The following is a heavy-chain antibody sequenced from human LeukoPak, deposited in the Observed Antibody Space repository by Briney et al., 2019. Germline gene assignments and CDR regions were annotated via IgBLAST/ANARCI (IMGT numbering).Heavy chain of an antibody. D-gene: IGHD3-22*01. CDR2: IYPGDSDT. J-gene: IGHJ4*02. CDR1: GYSFTSYW. Sequence: GESLKISCKGSGYSFTSYWIGWVRQMPGKGLEWMGIIYPGDSDTRYSPSFQGQVTISADKSISTAYLQWRSLKASDTAMYYCARTYYYDSSGSITFDYWGQGTLVTVSS. CDR3: ARTYYYDSSGSITFDY. V-gene: IGHV5-51*01.